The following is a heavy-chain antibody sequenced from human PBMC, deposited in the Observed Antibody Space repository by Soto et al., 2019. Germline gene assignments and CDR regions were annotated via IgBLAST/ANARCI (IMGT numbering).Heavy chain of an antibody. CDR1: GFTFSSYW. CDR2: IKQDGSEK. Sequence: GGSLRLSCAASGFTFSSYWMSWVRQAPGKGLEWVANIKQDGSEKYYVDSVKGRFTISRDNAKNSLYLQMNSLRAEDTAVYYCARDLYTTTAMVGYWGQGTLVTVSS. CDR3: ARDLYTTTAMVGY. J-gene: IGHJ4*02. D-gene: IGHD5-18*01. V-gene: IGHV3-7*01.